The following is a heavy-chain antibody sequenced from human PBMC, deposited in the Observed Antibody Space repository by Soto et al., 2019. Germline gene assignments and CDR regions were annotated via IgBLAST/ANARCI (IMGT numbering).Heavy chain of an antibody. CDR3: ARSGNEEAIDC. V-gene: IGHV6-1*01. J-gene: IGHJ4*01. D-gene: IGHD3-10*01. CDR2: TYYTSKMYN. Sequence: QTRSLICAVSGRQIARKSEAWYWIRQSPWRGLEWLRRTYYTSKMYNESSLSLRSRITITPDTSKNQFSLQLNSLTPEDTGVYDCARSGNEEAIDCWGKRSLVTVSS. CDR1: GRQIARKSEA.